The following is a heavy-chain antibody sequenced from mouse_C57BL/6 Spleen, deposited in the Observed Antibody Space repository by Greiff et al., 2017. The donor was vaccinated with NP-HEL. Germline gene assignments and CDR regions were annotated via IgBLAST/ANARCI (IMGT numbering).Heavy chain of an antibody. CDR2: ISSGSSTI. D-gene: IGHD1-1*01. Sequence: EVQGVESGGGLVKPGGSLKLSCAASGFTFSDYGMHWVRQAPEKGLEWVAYISSGSSTIYYADTVKGRFTISRDNAKNTLFLQMTSLRSEDTAMYYCARGYYGSPWFAYWGQGTLVTVSA. J-gene: IGHJ3*01. CDR3: ARGYYGSPWFAY. CDR1: GFTFSDYG. V-gene: IGHV5-17*01.